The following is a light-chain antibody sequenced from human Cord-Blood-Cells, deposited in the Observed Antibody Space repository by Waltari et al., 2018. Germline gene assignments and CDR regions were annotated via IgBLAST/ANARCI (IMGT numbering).Light chain of an antibody. J-gene: IGLJ2*01. V-gene: IGLV3-21*03. CDR3: QVWDSSSDHPV. CDR2: DDR. Sequence: SYVLTQPPSVSVAPGKTARITCGGNNIGSKSVHWYQQKPGQAPVLVVYDDRDLPSGSAERFAVSNSGNTATRTISRVEAGDEADYYCQVWDSSSDHPVFGGGTKLTVL. CDR1: NIGSKS.